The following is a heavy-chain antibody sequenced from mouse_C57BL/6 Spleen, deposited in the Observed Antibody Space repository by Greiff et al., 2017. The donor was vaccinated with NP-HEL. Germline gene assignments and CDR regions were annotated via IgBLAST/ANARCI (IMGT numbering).Heavy chain of an antibody. J-gene: IGHJ4*01. CDR3: ARDYSKGGMDY. CDR2: IHPNSGST. D-gene: IGHD2-5*01. CDR1: GYTFTSYW. V-gene: IGHV1-64*01. Sequence: QVQLQQPGAELVKPGASVKLSCKASGYTFTSYWMHWVKQRPGQGLEWIGMIHPNSGSTNYNEKFKSKATLTVDKSSSTAYMQLSSLTSEDSAVYYCARDYSKGGMDYWGQGTSVTVSS.